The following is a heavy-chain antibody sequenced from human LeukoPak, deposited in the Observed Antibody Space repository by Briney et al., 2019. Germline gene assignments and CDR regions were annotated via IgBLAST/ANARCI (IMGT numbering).Heavy chain of an antibody. Sequence: ASVKVSCKASGYTFTGYYMHWVRQAPGQGLEWMGWINPNSGGTNYAQKFQGRVTMTRDTSISTAYMGLSRLRSDDTAVYYCARDLLLYCSGGSCPFDPRGQGTLVTVSS. D-gene: IGHD2-15*01. J-gene: IGHJ5*02. CDR3: ARDLLLYCSGGSCPFDP. CDR1: GYTFTGYY. V-gene: IGHV1-2*02. CDR2: INPNSGGT.